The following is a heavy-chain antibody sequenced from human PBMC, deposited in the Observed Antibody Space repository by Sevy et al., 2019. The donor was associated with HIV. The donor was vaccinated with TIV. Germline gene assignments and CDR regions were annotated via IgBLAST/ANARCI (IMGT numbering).Heavy chain of an antibody. Sequence: GWSLRLSCTASGFTFGDYAMSWFRQAPGKGLEWVGFIRSKAYGGTTEYAASVKGRFTISRDDSKSIAYLQMNSLKTEDTAVYYCTRDISSSWYFRYYYYYMDVWGKGTTVTVSS. D-gene: IGHD6-13*01. J-gene: IGHJ6*03. CDR1: GFTFGDYA. V-gene: IGHV3-49*03. CDR2: IRSKAYGGTT. CDR3: TRDISSSWYFRYYYYYMDV.